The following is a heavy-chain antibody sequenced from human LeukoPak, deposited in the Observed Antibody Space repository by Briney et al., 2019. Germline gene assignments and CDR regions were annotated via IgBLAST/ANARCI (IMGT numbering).Heavy chain of an antibody. J-gene: IGHJ4*02. CDR2: FSGSGGST. Sequence: PGGSLRLSCAASGFTFSSYAMSWVRQAPGKGLEWVSAFSGSGGSTYYADSVKGRFTISRDNSKNTLYLQMNSLRAEDTAVYYCARHLSGITGYTYGRGIDYWGQGTLLTVSS. CDR3: ARHLSGITGYTYGRGIDY. V-gene: IGHV3-23*01. D-gene: IGHD5-18*01. CDR1: GFTFSSYA.